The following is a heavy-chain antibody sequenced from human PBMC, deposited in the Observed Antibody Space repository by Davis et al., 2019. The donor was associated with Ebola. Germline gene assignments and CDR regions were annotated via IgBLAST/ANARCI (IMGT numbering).Heavy chain of an antibody. V-gene: IGHV3-23*01. CDR3: ARGLQWELRGVCVY. D-gene: IGHD1-26*01. Sequence: GGSLRLSCAASGFTFSSYAMSWVRQAPGKGLEWVSAISGSGGSTYYADSVKGRFTISRDNAKNSLYLQMNSLRAEDTAVYYCARGLQWELRGVCVYWGQGTLVTVSS. CDR1: GFTFSSYA. CDR2: ISGSGGST. J-gene: IGHJ4*02.